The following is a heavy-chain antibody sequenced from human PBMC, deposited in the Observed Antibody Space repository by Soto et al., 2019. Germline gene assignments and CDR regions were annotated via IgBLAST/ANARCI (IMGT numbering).Heavy chain of an antibody. J-gene: IGHJ6*03. Sequence: PGGSLRLSCAASGFTFSSYSMSWVRQAPGKGLEWVANIKQDGSEGYYADSVKGRFTISRDNAKNSLYLQMNSLSAEDTAVYYCARVGTPMTTVTRSGYYMDVWGKGTTVTVSS. CDR1: GFTFSSYS. V-gene: IGHV3-7*01. D-gene: IGHD4-4*01. CDR3: ARVGTPMTTVTRSGYYMDV. CDR2: IKQDGSEG.